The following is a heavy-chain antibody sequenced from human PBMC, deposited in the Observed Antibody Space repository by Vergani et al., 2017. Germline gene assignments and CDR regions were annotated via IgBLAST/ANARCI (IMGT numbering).Heavy chain of an antibody. CDR3: ASGLVAGTRNYYYGMDV. CDR2: IDPSDSYT. V-gene: IGHV5-10-1*03. J-gene: IGHJ6*02. CDR1: GYSFTSYW. Sequence: EVQLVPSGAEVKKPGESLRISCKGSGYSFTSYWISWVRQMPGKGLEWMGRIDPSDSYTNYSPSFQGHVTISADKSISTAYLQWSSLKASDTAMYYCASGLVAGTRNYYYGMDVWGQGTTVTVSS. D-gene: IGHD6-19*01.